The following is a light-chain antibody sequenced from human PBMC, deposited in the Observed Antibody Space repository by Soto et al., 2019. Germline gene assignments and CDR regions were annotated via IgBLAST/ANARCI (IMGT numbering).Light chain of an antibody. V-gene: IGKV3-11*01. CDR2: GAA. Sequence: EIVLTQSPGTLSLSPGPRATLSCRAGESISNNLAWYQQKPGQAPRLLIYGAATRAAGIPARFSGSGSGTDFTLTISSLEPEDFAVYYCQQRSNWPPAFGQGTRLEIK. J-gene: IGKJ5*01. CDR3: QQRSNWPPA. CDR1: ESISNN.